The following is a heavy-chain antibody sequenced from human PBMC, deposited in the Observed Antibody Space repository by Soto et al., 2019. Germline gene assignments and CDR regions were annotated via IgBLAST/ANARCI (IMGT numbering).Heavy chain of an antibody. CDR3: ARDAPEEAPY. CDR1: GGSITNGDYY. Sequence: QVQLQESGPGLVRPSQTLSLTCTVSGGSITNGDYYWNWIRQHPRKGLEWIGYINYRGTTFYNPYLKSLVFISVETSKNQFSLNLSAVTAADTAVYFCARDAPEEAPYWGQRTLVPVSS. V-gene: IGHV4-31*01. CDR2: INYRGTT. D-gene: IGHD2-2*01. J-gene: IGHJ4*02.